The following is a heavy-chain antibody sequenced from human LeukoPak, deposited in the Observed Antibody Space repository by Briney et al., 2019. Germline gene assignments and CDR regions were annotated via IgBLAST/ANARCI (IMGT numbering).Heavy chain of an antibody. V-gene: IGHV3-23*01. CDR3: AKSQLVGATYAFDI. D-gene: IGHD1-26*01. CDR2: IRGSGGNT. Sequence: PGGSLRLSCAVSRFSFSSYDMSRVRQAPGKGLEWVSAIRGSGGNTFYADSVKGRFTISRDNSRHTLNLQMDSLRAEDTAVYYCAKSQLVGATYAFDIWGQGTMVTVSS. J-gene: IGHJ3*02. CDR1: RFSFSSYD.